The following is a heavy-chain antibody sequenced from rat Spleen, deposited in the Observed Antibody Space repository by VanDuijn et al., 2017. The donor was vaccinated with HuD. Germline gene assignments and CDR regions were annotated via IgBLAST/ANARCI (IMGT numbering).Heavy chain of an antibody. CDR2: ISYDGSST. Sequence: EVRLVESGGGLVQPGRSLKLSCAASGFTFSDYNMAWVRQAPKKGLEWVATISYDGSSTYYRDSVKGRFTISRDNAKSTLYLQMDSLRSEDTATYYCARHSGDYGYVPYWYFDFWGPGTMVTVSS. J-gene: IGHJ1*01. CDR1: GFTFSDYN. CDR3: ARHSGDYGYVPYWYFDF. D-gene: IGHD1-7*01. V-gene: IGHV5-7*01.